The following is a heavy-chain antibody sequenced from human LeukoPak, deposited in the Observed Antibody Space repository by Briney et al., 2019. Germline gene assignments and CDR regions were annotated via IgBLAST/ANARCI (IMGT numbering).Heavy chain of an antibody. V-gene: IGHV3-7*01. CDR1: GFTFSNYW. D-gene: IGHD4-17*01. CDR3: ARNDGDFRQY. J-gene: IGHJ4*02. Sequence: GGSLRLSCAASGFTFSNYWMSWVRQAPGKGLEWVANIKQDGSEKYYVDSVKGRFTISRDNAKNSLYLQMNSLRAEDTAVYYCARNDGDFRQYWGQGTLVTVSP. CDR2: IKQDGSEK.